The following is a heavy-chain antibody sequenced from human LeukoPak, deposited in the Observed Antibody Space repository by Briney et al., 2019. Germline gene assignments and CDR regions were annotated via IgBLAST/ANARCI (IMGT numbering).Heavy chain of an antibody. CDR2: INPNSGGT. D-gene: IGHD3-22*01. J-gene: IGHJ5*02. Sequence: GASVTVSCKASGYSFTGYYMHWVRQAPGQGLEWMGWINPNSGGTNYAQKFQGRVTMTRVTSISTAYMELSRLRSDDAAVYYCARAGDTSGYYFGDWFDPWGQGTLVTVSS. CDR1: GYSFTGYY. V-gene: IGHV1-2*02. CDR3: ARAGDTSGYYFGDWFDP.